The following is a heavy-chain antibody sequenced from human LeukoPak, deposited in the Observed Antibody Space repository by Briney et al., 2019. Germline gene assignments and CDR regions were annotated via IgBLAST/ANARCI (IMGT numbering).Heavy chain of an antibody. CDR1: GYTLSDLS. V-gene: IGHV1-24*01. CDR2: FDPGDGET. D-gene: IGHD5/OR15-5a*01. Sequence: ASVKVSCKVSGYTLSDLSMHWVRQAHGKGREGMGGFDPGDGETIYTQKFQGRVTMTEDTSTDTAYMELSSLRSEDTAVYYCAAGGVYDLFDYWGQGTLVTVSS. CDR3: AAGGVYDLFDY. J-gene: IGHJ4*02.